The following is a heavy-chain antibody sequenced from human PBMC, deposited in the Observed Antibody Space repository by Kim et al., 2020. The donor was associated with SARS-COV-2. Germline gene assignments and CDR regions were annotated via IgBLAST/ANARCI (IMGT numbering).Heavy chain of an antibody. Sequence: GGSLRLSSAASGFSVRDYYVSWIRQAPGKGLEWLSYISSSGITIYYADSVKGRFTISKDKAKNSLFLQMSGLRVEDTAIYYCARESSSSSSFDYWGQGTLVTVSS. CDR1: GFSVRDYY. CDR3: ARESSSSSSFDY. D-gene: IGHD6-6*01. V-gene: IGHV3-11*01. CDR2: ISSSGITI. J-gene: IGHJ4*02.